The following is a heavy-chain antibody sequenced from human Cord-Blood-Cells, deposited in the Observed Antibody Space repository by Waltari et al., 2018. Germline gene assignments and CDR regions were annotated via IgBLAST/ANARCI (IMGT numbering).Heavy chain of an antibody. D-gene: IGHD6-19*01. CDR2: IYWDDDK. CDR3: AHRRVGWATYYCDY. J-gene: IGHJ4*02. V-gene: IGHV2-5*02. Sequence: QITLKESGPTLVKPTQTLTLTCTFSGFSLSTSGVGVGWIRQPPGKALERLALIYWDDDKSYSPSLKSRLTITKDTSKNQVVLTMTNMDPVDTATYYCAHRRVGWATYYCDYWGQGTLVTVSS. CDR1: GFSLSTSGVG.